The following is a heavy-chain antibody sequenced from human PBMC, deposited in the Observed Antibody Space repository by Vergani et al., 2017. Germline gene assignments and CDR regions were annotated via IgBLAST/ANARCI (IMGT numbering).Heavy chain of an antibody. V-gene: IGHV4-30-4*08. D-gene: IGHD2-15*01. J-gene: IGHJ6*02. CDR1: GGSISSGDYY. CDR2: IYYSGST. CDR3: ARWGIYCSGGSCYSYGMDV. Sequence: QVQLQESGPGLLKPSQTLSLTCTVSGGSISSGDYYWSWIRQPPGKGLEWIGYIYYSGSTYYHPSLKSRVTISVDTSKNQFSLKLSSVTAADTAVYYCARWGIYCSGGSCYSYGMDVWGQGTTVTVSS.